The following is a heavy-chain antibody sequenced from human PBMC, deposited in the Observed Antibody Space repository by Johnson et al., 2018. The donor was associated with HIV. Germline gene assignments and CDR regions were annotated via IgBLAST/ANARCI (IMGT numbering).Heavy chain of an antibody. J-gene: IGHJ3*02. CDR3: AKDRGTAMDNDAFDI. CDR2: MSSSGTTI. Sequence: QVQLVESGGGLVQPGGSLRLSCAASEFTFSDYYMSWIRQAPGKGLEWVSSMSSSGTTIYIADSVKGRFTISRDNAKNSLYLQMNSLRAEDTAVYYCAKDRGTAMDNDAFDIWGQGTMVTVSS. D-gene: IGHD5-18*01. CDR1: EFTFSDYY. V-gene: IGHV3-11*04.